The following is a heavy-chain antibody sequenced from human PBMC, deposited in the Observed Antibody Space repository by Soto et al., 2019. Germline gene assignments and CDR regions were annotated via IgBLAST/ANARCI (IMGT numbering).Heavy chain of an antibody. Sequence: QVQLVQSGAEVKKPGSSVKVSCKASGGTFSSYAISWVRQAPGQGLEWMGGIIPIFGTANYAQKFQGRVTITADEATSTAYMALSSLRSEDTAVYYCASPERDSYGYNPQRYWGQGTLVTVSS. J-gene: IGHJ4*02. CDR3: ASPERDSYGYNPQRY. D-gene: IGHD5-18*01. V-gene: IGHV1-69*12. CDR2: IIPIFGTA. CDR1: GGTFSSYA.